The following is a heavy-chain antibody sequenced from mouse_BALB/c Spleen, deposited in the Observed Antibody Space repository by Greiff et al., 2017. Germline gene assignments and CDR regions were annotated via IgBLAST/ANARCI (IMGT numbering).Heavy chain of an antibody. Sequence: VKLMESGAELVRPGTSVKISCKASGYAFTNYWLGWVKQRPGHGLEWIGDIYPGSGNTYYNEKFKGKATLTADKSSSTAYMQLSSLTSEDSAVYFCARRGYRFYYAMDYWGQGTSVTVSS. CDR3: ARRGYRFYYAMDY. J-gene: IGHJ4*01. CDR1: GYAFTNYW. V-gene: IGHV1-63*01. CDR2: IYPGSGNT. D-gene: IGHD2-14*01.